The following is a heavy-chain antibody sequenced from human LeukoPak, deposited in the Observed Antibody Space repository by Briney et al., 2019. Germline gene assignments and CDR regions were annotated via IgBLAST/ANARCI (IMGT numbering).Heavy chain of an antibody. CDR1: GDSVSTSSAA. J-gene: IGHJ4*02. V-gene: IGHV6-1*01. CDR2: TYYRSKWYN. D-gene: IGHD5-24*01. CDR3: ARGSGDGYNYYYFDY. Sequence: SQTLSLTRAISGDSVSTSSAAWNWIRQSPSRGLQWLGRTYYRSKWYNDYALSLKSRTAINPDTSKNRFSLQLNSVTPEDTAVYYCARGSGDGYNYYYFDYWGQGTLVTVSS.